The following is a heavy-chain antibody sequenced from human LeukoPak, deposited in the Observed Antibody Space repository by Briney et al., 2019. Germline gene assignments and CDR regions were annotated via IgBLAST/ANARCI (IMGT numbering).Heavy chain of an antibody. D-gene: IGHD2-15*01. V-gene: IGHV3-11*01. CDR1: GFIFSDYN. CDR2: ISRRGSTK. J-gene: IGHJ4*02. Sequence: PGGSLRLSCAASGFIFSDYNMRWIRQAPGKGLEWVASISRRGSTKFYADSVKERFTISRDNAKNSLLLQMNRVRVEDAAVYYCARAPVTSCRGAFCYPFDYWGQGPLVTVSS. CDR3: ARAPVTSCRGAFCYPFDY.